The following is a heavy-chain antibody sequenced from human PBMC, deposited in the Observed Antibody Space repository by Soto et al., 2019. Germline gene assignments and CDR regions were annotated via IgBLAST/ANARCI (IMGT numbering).Heavy chain of an antibody. CDR1: GFAVSSKY. V-gene: IGHV3-53*01. D-gene: IGHD6-19*01. Sequence: EVQLVESGGGLIQPGGSLRLSCAASGFAVSSKYMTWVRQAPGKGLEWVSVIYGGGTTYYADSVKGRFTISKDTSKNTLYLHMNRVRDADTAVYDCGQTTGWPGFDFWGQGTLVTVSS. J-gene: IGHJ4*02. CDR3: GQTTGWPGFDF. CDR2: IYGGGTT.